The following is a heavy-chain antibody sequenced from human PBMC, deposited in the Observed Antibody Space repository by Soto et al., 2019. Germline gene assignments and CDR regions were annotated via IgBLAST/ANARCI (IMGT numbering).Heavy chain of an antibody. J-gene: IGHJ6*02. D-gene: IGHD5-12*01. V-gene: IGHV1-18*01. CDR2: ISTYNGDT. CDR1: GYTFTRSG. Sequence: GASVKVSCKASGYTFTRSGISWVRQAPGQGLEWMGWISTYNGDTNYAQTFQGRVTMTTDTSTSTVHMEVRSLRSDDTAVYYCAREGVAPYYYYGMDVSGQGTPVTVS. CDR3: AREGVAPYYYYGMDV.